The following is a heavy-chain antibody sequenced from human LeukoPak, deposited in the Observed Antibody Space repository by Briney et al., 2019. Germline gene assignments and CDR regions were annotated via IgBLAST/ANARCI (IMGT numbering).Heavy chain of an antibody. Sequence: ASVKVSCTASGGTFSSYAISWVRQAPGQGLEWMGGIIPIFGTANYAQKFQGRVTITTDESTSTAYMELSSLRSEDTAVYYCASPGGYYDSSGYYDFDYWGQGTLVTVSS. D-gene: IGHD3-22*01. CDR3: ASPGGYYDSSGYYDFDY. CDR2: IIPIFGTA. J-gene: IGHJ4*02. V-gene: IGHV1-69*05. CDR1: GGTFSSYA.